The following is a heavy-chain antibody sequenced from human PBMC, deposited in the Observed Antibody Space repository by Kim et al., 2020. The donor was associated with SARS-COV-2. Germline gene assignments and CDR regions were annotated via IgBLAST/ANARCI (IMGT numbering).Heavy chain of an antibody. J-gene: IGHJ4*02. D-gene: IGHD3-10*01. CDR2: YN. CDR3: ARTRDGLADS. V-gene: IGHV6-1*01. Sequence: YNEYAASVKSRITINPDTSKNHFSLQLNSVTPEDTAVYYCARTRDGLADSWGQGTLVTVSS.